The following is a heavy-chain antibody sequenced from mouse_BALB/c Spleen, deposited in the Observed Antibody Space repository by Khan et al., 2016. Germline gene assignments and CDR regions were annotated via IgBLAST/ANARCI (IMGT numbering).Heavy chain of an antibody. CDR1: GYSITSDYV. J-gene: IGHJ2*01. CDR2: ISYSGST. D-gene: IGHD1-2*01. Sequence: VQLKQSGPGLVKPSQSLSLTCTVTGYSITSDYVWNWIRQFPGDNLEWLGFISYSGSTIYNPSLKSRLSITRDTSKNQCFLQLNSVTTDDTATYYCSVIHYYGYCDYWGQGTTLTVSS. CDR3: SVIHYYGYCDY. V-gene: IGHV3-2*02.